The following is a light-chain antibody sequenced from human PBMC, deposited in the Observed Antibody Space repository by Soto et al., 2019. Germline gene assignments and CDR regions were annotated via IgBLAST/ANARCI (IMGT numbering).Light chain of an antibody. J-gene: IGKJ4*01. V-gene: IGKV1-12*01. CDR2: FGS. Sequence: DIQMTQSPSSVSASVGDRVTLTCRASQDIGNLLAWYQQKPGRAPKLLIYFGSNLQTGVPSRFSGSGSGTDLTLTISSLQPEDLATYYCQQADSFPLTFGRGTRVEIK. CDR3: QQADSFPLT. CDR1: QDIGNL.